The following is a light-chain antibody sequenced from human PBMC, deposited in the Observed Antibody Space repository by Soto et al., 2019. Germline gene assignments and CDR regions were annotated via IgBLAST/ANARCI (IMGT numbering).Light chain of an antibody. Sequence: QSALTQSPSASASLGASVKLTCTLSSGRSSYAIAWHQQQPEKGPRYLMKVNSDGSHSRGDGIPDRFSGSSSGTERYLTISSLQSEDEADYYCQTWGTGINYVFGSGTKVTVL. V-gene: IGLV4-69*01. CDR1: SGRSSYA. CDR2: VNSDGSH. J-gene: IGLJ1*01. CDR3: QTWGTGINYV.